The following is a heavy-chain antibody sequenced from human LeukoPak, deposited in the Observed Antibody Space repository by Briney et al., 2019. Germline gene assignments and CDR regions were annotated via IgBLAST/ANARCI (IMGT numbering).Heavy chain of an antibody. Sequence: SETLSLTCTVSGGSIRSYYWSWIRQPPGQGLEWIGYIYYSGSTNYNPSLKSRVTISVDTSKNQFSLKLSSVTAADTAVYYCARSSHYSDYWGQGTLVTVSS. V-gene: IGHV4-59*01. CDR1: GGSIRSYY. J-gene: IGHJ4*02. CDR2: IYYSGST. CDR3: ARSSHYSDY. D-gene: IGHD6-6*01.